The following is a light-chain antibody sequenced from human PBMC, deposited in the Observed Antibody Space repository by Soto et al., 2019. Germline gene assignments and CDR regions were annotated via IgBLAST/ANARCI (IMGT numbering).Light chain of an antibody. CDR3: SSYTSSSTLV. V-gene: IGLV2-14*01. CDR1: SSDVGGYKY. CDR2: EVS. J-gene: IGLJ2*01. Sequence: QSVLTQPASGSGSPGHSITISCTGTSSDVGGYKYVSWYQQHPAKAPKLMIFEVSNRPSGISNRFSGSKSGNTASLTISGLQAEDEADYYCSSYTSSSTLVFGGGTKVTVL.